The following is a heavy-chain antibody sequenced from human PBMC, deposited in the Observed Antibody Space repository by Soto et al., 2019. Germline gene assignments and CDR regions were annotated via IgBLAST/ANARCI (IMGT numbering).Heavy chain of an antibody. Sequence: SETLSLTCTVSGVSISSSGDYWGWIRQPPGKGLEWIGTFFSAEKTYYHPSLKSRLTISVDTSKNQFSLNLSSVTAADTAVYYCARLPRTTVHGTGAEYWGQGTLVTVSS. V-gene: IGHV4-39*01. CDR3: ARLPRTTVHGTGAEY. D-gene: IGHD4-17*01. J-gene: IGHJ4*02. CDR2: FFSAEKT. CDR1: GVSISSSGDY.